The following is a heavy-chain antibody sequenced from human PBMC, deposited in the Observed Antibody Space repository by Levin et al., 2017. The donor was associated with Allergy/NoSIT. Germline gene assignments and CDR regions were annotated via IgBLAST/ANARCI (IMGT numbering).Heavy chain of an antibody. J-gene: IGHJ4*02. Sequence: LSLTCAASGFTFDDYAMHWVRQAPGKGLEWVSGISWNSGSIGYADSVKGRFTISRDNAKNSLYLQMNSLRAEDTALYYCAKDIGGGIIAAVFDYWGQGTLVTVSS. V-gene: IGHV3-9*01. CDR3: AKDIGGGIIAAVFDY. CDR1: GFTFDDYA. D-gene: IGHD6-25*01. CDR2: ISWNSGSI.